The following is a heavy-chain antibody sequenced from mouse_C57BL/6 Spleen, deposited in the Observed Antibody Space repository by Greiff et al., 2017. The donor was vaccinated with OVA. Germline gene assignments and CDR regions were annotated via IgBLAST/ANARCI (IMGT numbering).Heavy chain of an antibody. Sequence: VQLQQSGPVLVKPGASVKMSCKASGYTFTDYYMNWVKQSPGKSLEWIGVINPYNGGTSYNQKFKGKATLTVDKSSSTAYMELNSLTSEDSAVYYCARCDYDDGFAYWGQGTLVTVSA. CDR1: GYTFTDYY. D-gene: IGHD2-4*01. J-gene: IGHJ3*01. CDR2: INPYNGGT. V-gene: IGHV1-19*01. CDR3: ARCDYDDGFAY.